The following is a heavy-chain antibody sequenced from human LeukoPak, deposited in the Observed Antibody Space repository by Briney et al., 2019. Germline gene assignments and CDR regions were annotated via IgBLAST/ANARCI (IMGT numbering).Heavy chain of an antibody. Sequence: GEALKISCNGSGYGFATYWIAWVRQMPGKGLEWMGDIYPRDSDTKYSLSFQGQVTISADTSLSTAYLQWSSLQSSDSAIYFCARRHSYCTASSCYLYLDTWGQGTLVTVSS. J-gene: IGHJ4*02. D-gene: IGHD2-8*02. CDR1: GYGFATYW. CDR2: IYPRDSDT. V-gene: IGHV5-51*01. CDR3: ARRHSYCTASSCYLYLDT.